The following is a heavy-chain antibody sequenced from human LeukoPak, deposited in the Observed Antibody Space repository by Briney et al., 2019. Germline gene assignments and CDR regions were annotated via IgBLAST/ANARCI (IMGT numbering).Heavy chain of an antibody. CDR2: ISSSSSTI. CDR3: ARDGRGDYGDYAFLDY. D-gene: IGHD4-17*01. J-gene: IGHJ4*02. CDR1: GFTFSSYS. V-gene: IGHV3-48*01. Sequence: GGSLRLSCAASGFTFSSYSMNWVRQAPGKGLEWVSYISSSSSTIYYADSVKGRFTISRDNAKNSLYLQMNSLRAEDTAVYYCARDGRGDYGDYAFLDYWGQGTLVTVSS.